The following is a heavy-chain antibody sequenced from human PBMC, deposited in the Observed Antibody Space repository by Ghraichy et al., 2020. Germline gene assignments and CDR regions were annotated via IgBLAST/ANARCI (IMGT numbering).Heavy chain of an antibody. CDR2: INAGNGNT. Sequence: ASVKVSCKASGYTFTSYAMHWVRQAPGQRLEWMGWINAGNGNTKYSQKFQGRVTITRDTSASTAYMELSSLRSEDTAVYYCARGEGGYVVYYYYGMDVWGQGTTVTVSS. V-gene: IGHV1-3*01. J-gene: IGHJ6*02. CDR1: GYTFTSYA. D-gene: IGHD5-12*01. CDR3: ARGEGGYVVYYYYGMDV.